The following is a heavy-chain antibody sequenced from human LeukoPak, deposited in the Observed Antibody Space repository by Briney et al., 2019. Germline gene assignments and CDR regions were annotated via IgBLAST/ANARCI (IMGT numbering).Heavy chain of an antibody. CDR3: AREGVLDPQNY. CDR2: ISSSTTYM. Sequence: GGSLRLSCAASGFAFSSYSMNWVRQAPGKGLEWISSISSSTTYMYYADSVKGRFTISRDNAKNSLYLQMNSLRAEDTAVYYCAREGVLDPQNYWGQGTLVTVSS. J-gene: IGHJ4*02. D-gene: IGHD2-8*02. CDR1: GFAFSSYS. V-gene: IGHV3-21*01.